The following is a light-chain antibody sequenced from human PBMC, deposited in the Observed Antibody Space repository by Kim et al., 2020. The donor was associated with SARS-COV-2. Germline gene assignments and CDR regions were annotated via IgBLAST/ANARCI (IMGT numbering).Light chain of an antibody. J-gene: IGLJ2*01. V-gene: IGLV3-25*03. Sequence: PGQTARITCSGDAVPKQYAYWYQQKPGQAPVLVIYKDSERPSGIPERFSGSSSGTTVTLTISGVQAEDEADYYCQSADSSGTFVVFGGGTQLTVL. CDR1: AVPKQY. CDR2: KDS. CDR3: QSADSSGTFVV.